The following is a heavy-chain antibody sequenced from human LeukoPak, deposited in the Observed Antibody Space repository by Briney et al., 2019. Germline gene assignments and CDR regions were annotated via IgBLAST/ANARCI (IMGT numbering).Heavy chain of an antibody. D-gene: IGHD3-3*01. V-gene: IGHV3-23*01. Sequence: GGSLRLSCAASGFTFSSYAMSWVRQAPEKGMEWVSAISGSGGSTYYADSVKGRFTISRDNSKNTLYRQMNSLRAEDTAVYYCAKDNDFWSGFGDAFDIWGQGTMVTVSS. CDR1: GFTFSSYA. CDR3: AKDNDFWSGFGDAFDI. CDR2: ISGSGGST. J-gene: IGHJ3*02.